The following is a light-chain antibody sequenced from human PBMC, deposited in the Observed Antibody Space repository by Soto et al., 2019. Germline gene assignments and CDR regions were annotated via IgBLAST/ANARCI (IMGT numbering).Light chain of an antibody. Sequence: IQMTQSPSSLSASVGDRFTITCRASQGIGNYLAWYQHKPGKVPKLLIYGASTLQSRVPSRFSGGGSGTELTLTISGLQIEDLATYYCQVYNNGPPGFGQGTRLEIK. CDR3: QVYNNGPPG. V-gene: IGKV1-27*01. CDR2: GAS. J-gene: IGKJ5*01. CDR1: QGIGNY.